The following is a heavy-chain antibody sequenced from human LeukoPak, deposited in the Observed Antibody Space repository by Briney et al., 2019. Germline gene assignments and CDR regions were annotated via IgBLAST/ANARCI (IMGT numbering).Heavy chain of an antibody. CDR3: ARGFLRPAIAAAGITA. J-gene: IGHJ6*02. CDR1: GFTFSSYE. D-gene: IGHD6-13*01. Sequence: PGGSQRLSCAASGFTFSSYEMNWVRQAPGKGLEWLSKISSSGTTIYYADSVKGRFTISRDNAKNSLYLQMNILRAEDTAVYYCARGFLRPAIAAAGITAWGQGPTVTVSS. CDR2: ISSSGTTI. V-gene: IGHV3-48*03.